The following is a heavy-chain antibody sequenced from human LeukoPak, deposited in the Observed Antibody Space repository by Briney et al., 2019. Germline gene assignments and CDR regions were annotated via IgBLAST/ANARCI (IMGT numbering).Heavy chain of an antibody. V-gene: IGHV4-39*01. J-gene: IGHJ6*02. D-gene: IGHD5-18*01. CDR2: IYYSGST. CDR3: ARRGGTAMVLDYYYGMDV. Sequence: KPSETLSPTCTVSGGSISSSSCYWGWIRQPPGKGLEWIGSIYYSGSTYYNPSLKSRVTISVGTSKNQFSLKLSSVTAADTAVYYCARRGGTAMVLDYYYGMDVWGQGTTVTVSS. CDR1: GGSISSSSCY.